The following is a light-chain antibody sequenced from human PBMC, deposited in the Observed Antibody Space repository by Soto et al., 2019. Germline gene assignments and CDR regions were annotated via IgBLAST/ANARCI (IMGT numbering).Light chain of an antibody. Sequence: THLTQSPSFLSASVGGRVTVTCLASLGLSNYLAWYQNKPGKAPNLLIYAASTLQSGVPSRFSGSGSGTEFTLTISGLQPEDFGTYYCQQLNSYPLTFGGGTKVDIK. CDR2: AAS. CDR3: QQLNSYPLT. V-gene: IGKV1-9*01. J-gene: IGKJ4*01. CDR1: LGLSNY.